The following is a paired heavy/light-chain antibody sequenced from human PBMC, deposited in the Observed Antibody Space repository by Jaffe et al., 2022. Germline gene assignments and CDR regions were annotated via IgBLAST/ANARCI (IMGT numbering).Heavy chain of an antibody. CDR1: GFTFNSVW. J-gene: IGHJ4*02. V-gene: IGHV3-15*01. CDR3: TAPIKATAEFYYFDN. Sequence: EVQLVESGGGSVKPGGSLRLSCATSGFTFNSVWMSWVRQAPGKGLEWVARIKSKVSGGTTDYAAPVKGRFTISRDDSKNTLYLQMNSLTTEDAAVYYCTAPIKATAEFYYFDNWGQGTLVTVSS. CDR2: IKSKVSGGTT. D-gene: IGHD1-26*01.
Light chain of an antibody. Sequence: DIQLTQSPSFLSASVGDRVTITCRASQGISNYLAWYQQRPGKAPKLLIYAASALQSGVPSRFSGSGSGTEFTLTISSLQPEDFATYYCQHLSTYPWTFGPGTKVEVK. CDR1: QGISNY. J-gene: IGKJ1*01. CDR2: AAS. V-gene: IGKV1-9*01. CDR3: QHLSTYPWT.